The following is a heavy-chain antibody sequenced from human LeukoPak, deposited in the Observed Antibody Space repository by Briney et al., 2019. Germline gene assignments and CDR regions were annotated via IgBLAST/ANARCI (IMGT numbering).Heavy chain of an antibody. CDR3: ARDGNIVLMVYAIPYYFDY. CDR2: IKQDGSEK. CDR1: GFTFRSYW. J-gene: IGHJ4*02. Sequence: GGSLRLSCTASGFTFRSYWMTWVRQAPGKGLEWVANIKQDGSEKHYVDSVKGRFTISRDNAKNSLYLQMNSLRAEDTAVYYCARDGNIVLMVYAIPYYFDYWGQGTLVTVSS. V-gene: IGHV3-7*01. D-gene: IGHD2-8*01.